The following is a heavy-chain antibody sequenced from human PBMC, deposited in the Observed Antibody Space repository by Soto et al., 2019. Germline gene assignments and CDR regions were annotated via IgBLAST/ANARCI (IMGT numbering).Heavy chain of an antibody. J-gene: IGHJ5*02. CDR2: MYYSGST. Sequence: PSETLSLTCAVSGDSINSDNWWTWIRQPPGKGLEWIGYMYYSGSTNYNPSLKSRVTISVDTSRNQFFLKLSSITAADTAVYYCARGLDWFDPWGQGTLVTVSS. CDR1: GDSINSDNW. CDR3: ARGLDWFDP. V-gene: IGHV4-61*01.